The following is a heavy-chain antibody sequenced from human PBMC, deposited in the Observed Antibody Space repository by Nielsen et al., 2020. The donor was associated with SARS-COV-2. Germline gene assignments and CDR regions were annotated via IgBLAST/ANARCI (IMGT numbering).Heavy chain of an antibody. J-gene: IGHJ4*02. V-gene: IGHV3-74*01. CDR2: INSDGSST. Sequence: WIRQPPGKGLVWVSRINSDGSSTSYADSVKGRFTISRDNAKNTLYLQMNSLRAEDTAVYCCARADGSGSYHHFDYWGQGTLVTVSS. CDR3: ARADGSGSYHHFDY. D-gene: IGHD3-10*01.